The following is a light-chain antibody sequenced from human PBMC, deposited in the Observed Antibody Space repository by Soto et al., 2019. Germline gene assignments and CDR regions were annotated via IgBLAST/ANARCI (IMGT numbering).Light chain of an antibody. CDR3: CSYAGSNVLV. CDR2: EVT. J-gene: IGLJ1*01. CDR1: RRDVGGYNI. V-gene: IGLV2-14*03. Sequence: SALTQPASVSGSPGQSITISCTGTRRDVGGYNIVSWYQQHPDKAPQLIIYEVTKRPSGVSNRFSGSKSGNTASLTISGLQAEDEGDYHCCSYAGSNVLVFRTGTKVTV.